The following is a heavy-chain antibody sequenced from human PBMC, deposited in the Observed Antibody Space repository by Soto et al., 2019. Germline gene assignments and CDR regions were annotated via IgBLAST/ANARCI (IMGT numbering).Heavy chain of an antibody. D-gene: IGHD3-10*01. V-gene: IGHV1-69*06. J-gene: IGHJ6*02. Sequence: GASVKVSCKASGGTFSSYAISWVRQAPGQGLEWMGGIIPIFGTANNAQKFQGRVTITADKSTSTAYMELSSLRSEDTAVYYCARDSTPPGALIYGMDVWGQGTTVTVSS. CDR3: ARDSTPPGALIYGMDV. CDR2: IIPIFGTA. CDR1: GGTFSSYA.